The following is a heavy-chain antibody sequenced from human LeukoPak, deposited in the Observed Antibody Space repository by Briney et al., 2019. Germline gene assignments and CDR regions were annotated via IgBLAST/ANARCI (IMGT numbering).Heavy chain of an antibody. D-gene: IGHD3-3*01. CDR2: IWYDGSNK. CDR3: ARDLHDDYGDY. J-gene: IGHJ4*02. CDR1: GFTFSSYG. Sequence: PGGSLRLSCAASGFTFSSYGMHWVRQAPGKGLEWVAVIWYDGSNKYYADSVKGRFTISRDNAKNSLYLQMNSLRAEDTAVYYCARDLHDDYGDYWGQGTLVTVSS. V-gene: IGHV3-33*01.